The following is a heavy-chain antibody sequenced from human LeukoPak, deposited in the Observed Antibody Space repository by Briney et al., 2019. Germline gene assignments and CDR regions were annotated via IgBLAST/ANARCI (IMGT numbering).Heavy chain of an antibody. CDR1: GFTFSASA. J-gene: IGHJ4*02. Sequence: HAGGSLRLSCAASGFTFSASAMSWVRQAPGKGLEWVSAISGSGATTYYPDSVKGRFTISRDNSKNTLYLQMNSLRGEDTALYYCAKDPEGRVYSYGYVEYWGQGTLVTVSS. V-gene: IGHV3-23*01. D-gene: IGHD5-18*01. CDR2: ISGSGATT. CDR3: AKDPEGRVYSYGYVEY.